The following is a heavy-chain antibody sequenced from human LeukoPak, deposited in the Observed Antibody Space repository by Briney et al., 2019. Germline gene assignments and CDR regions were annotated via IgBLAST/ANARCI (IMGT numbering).Heavy chain of an antibody. Sequence: PSETLSLTCTVSGGSISSYYWSWIRQPPGKGLEWMGYIYYSGSTNYNPSLKSRVTISVDTSKNQFSLKLSSVTAADTAVYYCARAPYSSSWYYFDYWGQGTLVTVSS. CDR1: GGSISSYY. D-gene: IGHD6-13*01. J-gene: IGHJ4*02. CDR3: ARAPYSSSWYYFDY. V-gene: IGHV4-59*01. CDR2: IYYSGST.